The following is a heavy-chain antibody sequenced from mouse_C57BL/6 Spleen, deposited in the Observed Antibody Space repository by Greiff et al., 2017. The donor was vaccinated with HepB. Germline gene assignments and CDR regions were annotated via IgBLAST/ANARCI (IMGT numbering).Heavy chain of an antibody. CDR3: ARYWDDGYPWFAY. CDR1: GFTFSSYA. V-gene: IGHV5-4*03. J-gene: IGHJ3*01. CDR2: ISDGGSYT. D-gene: IGHD2-3*01. Sequence: DVMLVESGGGLVKPGGSLKLSCAASGFTFSSYAMSWVRQTPEKRLEWVATISDGGSYTHYTDNVKGRFTISRDNAKNKLYLQMSLLKSEDTAMYYCARYWDDGYPWFAYWGQGTLVTVSA.